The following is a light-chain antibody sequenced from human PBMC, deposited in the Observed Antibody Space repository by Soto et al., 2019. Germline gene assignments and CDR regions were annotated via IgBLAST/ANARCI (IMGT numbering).Light chain of an antibody. CDR3: TSWTTSTTMI. Sequence: QSVLTQPASVSGSPGQSITISCTGTSSDIGAYNFVSWYQQHPGKAPQLMLYDVNIRPSGVYNRFSGSKSGNTASLTISGLQAEDEADYYCTSWTTSTTMIFGGGTKLTVL. V-gene: IGLV2-14*03. CDR2: DVN. CDR1: SSDIGAYNF. J-gene: IGLJ2*01.